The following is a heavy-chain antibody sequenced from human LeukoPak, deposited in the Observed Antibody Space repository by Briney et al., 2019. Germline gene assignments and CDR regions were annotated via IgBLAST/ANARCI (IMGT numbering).Heavy chain of an antibody. D-gene: IGHD3-22*01. CDR2: IYSGGST. CDR3: AREETHYYDSSGYYYGY. CDR1: AFSDKSNY. V-gene: IGHV3-53*01. J-gene: IGHJ4*02. Sequence: GGSLRLSCVASAFSDKSNYMSWVRQAPGKGLEWVSVIYSGGSTYYADSVKGRFTISRDNSKNTLYLQMNSLRAEDTAVYYCAREETHYYDSSGYYYGYWGQGTLVTVSP.